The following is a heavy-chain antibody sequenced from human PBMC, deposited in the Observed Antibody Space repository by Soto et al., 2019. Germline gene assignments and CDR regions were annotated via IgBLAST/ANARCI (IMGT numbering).Heavy chain of an antibody. D-gene: IGHD3-10*01. CDR1: VFTFSSYS. CDR3: ARDSHNPVDYGSGLGGYYYYGMDV. J-gene: IGHJ6*02. CDR2: SSSSSSYI. V-gene: IGHV3-21*01. Sequence: PGGALILFCAASVFTFSSYSMNWVRQARGKGLEWGSSSSSSSSYIYYADSVKGRFTISRDNAKNSLYLQMNSLRAEDTAVYYCARDSHNPVDYGSGLGGYYYYGMDVWGQGTTVTVSS.